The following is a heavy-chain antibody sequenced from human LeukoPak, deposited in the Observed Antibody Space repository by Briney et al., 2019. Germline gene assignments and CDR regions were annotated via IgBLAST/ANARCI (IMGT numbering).Heavy chain of an antibody. Sequence: GGSLRLSCAASGFTVSSSYMSWVRQAPRKGLEWVSIIYSGGTTYCADSVKGRFTISTDNSKNTLFLQMNSLRPEDTAVYYCARQGNVDYPNWFDPWGQGTLVTVSS. CDR3: ARQGNVDYPNWFDP. V-gene: IGHV3-66*02. CDR2: IYSGGTT. J-gene: IGHJ5*02. CDR1: GFTVSSSY. D-gene: IGHD4-17*01.